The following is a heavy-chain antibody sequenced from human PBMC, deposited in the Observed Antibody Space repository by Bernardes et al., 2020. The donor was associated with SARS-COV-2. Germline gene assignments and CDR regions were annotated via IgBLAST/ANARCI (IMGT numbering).Heavy chain of an antibody. CDR2: LYYTGST. CDR1: GGSISAYY. Sequence: DTLSLPCTVSGGSISAYYWSWFRQPPGKGLEWIGYLYYTGSTNYNPSLQSRVTISVDTSKNQFSLKLSSVTAADTAVYYCARGFDYWGQGILVTVSS. J-gene: IGHJ4*02. V-gene: IGHV4-59*07. CDR3: ARGFDY.